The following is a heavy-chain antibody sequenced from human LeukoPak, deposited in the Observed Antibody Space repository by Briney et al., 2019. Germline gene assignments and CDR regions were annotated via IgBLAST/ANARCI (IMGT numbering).Heavy chain of an antibody. J-gene: IGHJ5*02. Sequence: SETLSLTCTVSGGSISSGGYYWSWIRQPPGKGLEWIGEINHSGSTNYNPSLKSRVTISVDTSKNQFSLKLSSVTAADTAVYYCARDNPLNWFDPWGQGTLVTVSS. CDR3: ARDNPLNWFDP. D-gene: IGHD1-14*01. V-gene: IGHV4-39*07. CDR2: INHSGST. CDR1: GGSISSGGYY.